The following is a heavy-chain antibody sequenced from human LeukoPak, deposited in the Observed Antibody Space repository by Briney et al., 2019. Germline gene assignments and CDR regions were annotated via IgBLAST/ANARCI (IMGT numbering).Heavy chain of an antibody. CDR2: IFYSGDT. J-gene: IGHJ4*02. CDR1: GDSISSYY. Sequence: SETLSLTCIVSGDSISSYYWSWIRQPPGKGLEWIGYIFYSGDTDSDPSLKSRVTISVDMSKNQFSLNLRSVTAADTAVYYCARSIGHAYAINYWGQGTLVTVSS. V-gene: IGHV4-59*08. CDR3: ARSIGHAYAINY. D-gene: IGHD2-21*01.